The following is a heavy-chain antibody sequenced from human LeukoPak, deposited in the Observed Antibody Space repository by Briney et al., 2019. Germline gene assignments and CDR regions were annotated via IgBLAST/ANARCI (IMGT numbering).Heavy chain of an antibody. Sequence: GGSLRLSCAASGFTFSSYAMHWVRQAPGKGLEYVSAISSNGGSTYYANSVKGRFTISRDNSKNTLYLQMGSLRAEDMAVYYCARMPSLWLLTWGYFDYWGQGTLVTVSS. J-gene: IGHJ4*02. CDR3: ARMPSLWLLTWGYFDY. CDR2: ISSNGGST. D-gene: IGHD5-12*01. CDR1: GFTFSSYA. V-gene: IGHV3-64*01.